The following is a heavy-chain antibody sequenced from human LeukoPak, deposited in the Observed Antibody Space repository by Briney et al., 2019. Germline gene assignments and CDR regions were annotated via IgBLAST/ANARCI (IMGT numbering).Heavy chain of an antibody. J-gene: IGHJ4*02. CDR2: IYSGGST. Sequence: PGGSLRLSCAASGLTFSGADMHWVRQAPGKGLEWVSVIYSGGSTYYADSVKGRFTISRDNSKNTLYLQMNSLRAEDTAVYYCARGPGVTLAYWGQGTLATVSS. CDR3: ARGPGVTLAY. D-gene: IGHD4-23*01. CDR1: GLTFSGAD. V-gene: IGHV3-53*01.